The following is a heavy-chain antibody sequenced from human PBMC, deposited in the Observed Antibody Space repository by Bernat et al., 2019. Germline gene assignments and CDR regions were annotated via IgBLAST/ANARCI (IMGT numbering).Heavy chain of an antibody. V-gene: IGHV3-23*01. CDR2: ISGSGGST. D-gene: IGHD3-10*01. Sequence: EVQLLESGGDLVQPGGSLRLSCAASGFTFSSYAMSWVRQAPGKGLEWVSAISGSGGSTYYADSVKGRFTISRDNSKNTLYLQMNSLRAEDTAVYYCAKDQKWFGELWLYYFDYWGQGTLVTVSS. CDR3: AKDQKWFGELWLYYFDY. J-gene: IGHJ4*02. CDR1: GFTFSSYA.